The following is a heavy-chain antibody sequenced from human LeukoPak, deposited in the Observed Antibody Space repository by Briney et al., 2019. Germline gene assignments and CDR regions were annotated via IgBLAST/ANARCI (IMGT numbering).Heavy chain of an antibody. J-gene: IGHJ4*02. CDR1: GFTFSGSA. CDR3: TRRGGAAGDFDY. V-gene: IGHV3-73*01. D-gene: IGHD6-25*01. Sequence: PGGSLRLSCAASGFTFSGSAIHWVRQASGKGLEWVGRIRSKANNYATSYAASVKGRFTISRDDSKDTAYLQMNSRKTEDTAVYYCTRRGGAAGDFDYWGQGTLVTVSS. CDR2: IRSKANNYAT.